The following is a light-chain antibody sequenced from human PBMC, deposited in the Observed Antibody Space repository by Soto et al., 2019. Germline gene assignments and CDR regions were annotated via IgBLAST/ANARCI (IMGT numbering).Light chain of an antibody. Sequence: EIVMTQSPATLSLSPGERATLSCRASQSVGTNLAWYQQKPGQAPRLLIYDASTRATGLPARFSGRVSGAEFTLTISSLQSEDFAVYYCQHYSNWPLTFGAGTKVEIK. CDR3: QHYSNWPLT. V-gene: IGKV3-15*01. J-gene: IGKJ4*01. CDR1: QSVGTN. CDR2: DAS.